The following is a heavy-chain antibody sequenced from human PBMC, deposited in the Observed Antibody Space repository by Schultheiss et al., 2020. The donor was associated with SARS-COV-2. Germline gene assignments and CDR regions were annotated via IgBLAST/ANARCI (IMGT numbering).Heavy chain of an antibody. Sequence: SQTLSLTCAVSGGSISDSRYFWGWIRQHPGKGPEWIGYIFYGGSTGYNPSFKSRVRISADTSKNQFSLKLTSLTAADTALYYCAGGGRGDYGPFDFWGQGTLVTVSS. D-gene: IGHD4-17*01. CDR1: GGSISDSRYF. CDR2: IFYGGST. CDR3: AGGGRGDYGPFDF. V-gene: IGHV4-31*11. J-gene: IGHJ4*02.